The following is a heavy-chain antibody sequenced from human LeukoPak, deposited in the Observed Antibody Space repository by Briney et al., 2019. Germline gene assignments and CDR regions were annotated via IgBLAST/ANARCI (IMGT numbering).Heavy chain of an antibody. CDR3: AYYKRDGGYCSSTSCQGFSFDY. V-gene: IGHV1-18*01. CDR2: ISAYNGNT. J-gene: IGHJ4*02. Sequence: GASVKVSCKASGYTFTSYGISLVRQAPGQGLEWMGWISAYNGNTNYAQKLQGRVTMTTDTSTSTAYMELRSLRSDDTAVYYCAYYKRDGGYCSSTSCQGFSFDYWGQGTLVTVSS. CDR1: GYTFTSYG. D-gene: IGHD2-2*01.